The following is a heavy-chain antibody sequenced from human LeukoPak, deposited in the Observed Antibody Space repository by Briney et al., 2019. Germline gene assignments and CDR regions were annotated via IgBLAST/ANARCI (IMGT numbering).Heavy chain of an antibody. CDR1: GYTFTSYY. CDR3: ARSVLPKSIVGFDP. D-gene: IGHD2/OR15-2a*01. J-gene: IGHJ5*02. V-gene: IGHV1-46*01. Sequence: ASVKVSCKASGYTFTSYYIHWVRQAPGQGLEWMGIINPSGGSTTYAQKFQGRVAMTRDTSTSRVYMELRSLRSDDTAVYYCARSVLPKSIVGFDPWGQGTLVTVSS. CDR2: INPSGGST.